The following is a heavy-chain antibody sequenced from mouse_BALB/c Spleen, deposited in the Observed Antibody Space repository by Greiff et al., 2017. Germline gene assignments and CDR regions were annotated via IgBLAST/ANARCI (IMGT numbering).Heavy chain of an antibody. CDR2: ISSGGGST. CDR1: GFAFSSYD. J-gene: IGHJ2*01. CDR3: ARHAEVKNYFDY. Sequence: EVKVVESGGGLVKPGGSLKLSCAASGFAFSSYDMSWVRQTPEKRLEWVAYISSGGGSTYYPDTVKGRFTISRDNAKNTLYLQMSSLKSEDTAMYYCARHAEVKNYFDYWGQGTTLTVSS. D-gene: IGHD1-3*01. V-gene: IGHV5-12-1*01.